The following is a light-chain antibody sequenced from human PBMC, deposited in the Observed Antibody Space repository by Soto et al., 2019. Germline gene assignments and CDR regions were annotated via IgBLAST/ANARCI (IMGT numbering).Light chain of an antibody. CDR2: GAS. CDR3: QQYGSSPRT. J-gene: IGKJ1*01. CDR1: QSVRGSS. Sequence: EIVLTQSPGTLSLSPGERATLSCWVSQSVRGSSLAWYQQKPGQAPRLLIYGASTRATGIPDRFSGSGSGTDFTLTINRLEPEDFAVYYCQQYGSSPRTFGQGTKVEIK. V-gene: IGKV3-20*01.